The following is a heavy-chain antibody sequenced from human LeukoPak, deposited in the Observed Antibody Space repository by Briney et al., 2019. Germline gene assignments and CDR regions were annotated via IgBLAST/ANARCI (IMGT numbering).Heavy chain of an antibody. CDR2: ISYDGSNK. D-gene: IGHD6-19*01. Sequence: GGSLRLSCAASGFTFSSYAMHWVRQAPGKGLGWVAVISYDGSNKYYAVSVKGRFTISRDNSKNTLYLQMNSLRAEDTAVYYCTRSYVRGWYEVGGIDYWGQGTLVTVSS. V-gene: IGHV3-30-3*01. J-gene: IGHJ4*02. CDR1: GFTFSSYA. CDR3: TRSYVRGWYEVGGIDY.